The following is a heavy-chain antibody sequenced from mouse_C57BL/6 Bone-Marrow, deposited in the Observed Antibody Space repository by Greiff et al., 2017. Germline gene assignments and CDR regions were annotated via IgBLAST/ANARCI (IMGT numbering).Heavy chain of an antibody. CDR1: GFTFSSYG. J-gene: IGHJ4*01. V-gene: IGHV5-6*02. CDR3: ARRPRYYAMDY. Sequence: EVKLQESGGDLVKPGGSLKLSCAASGFTFSSYGMSWVRQTPDKRLEWVATISSGGSYTYYPDSVKGRFTISRDNAKNTLYLQMSSLKSEDTAMYYCARRPRYYAMDYWGQGTSVTVSS. CDR2: ISSGGSYT.